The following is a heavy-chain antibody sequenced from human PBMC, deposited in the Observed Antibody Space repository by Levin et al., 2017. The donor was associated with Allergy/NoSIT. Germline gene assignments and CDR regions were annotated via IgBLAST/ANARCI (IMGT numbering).Heavy chain of an antibody. V-gene: IGHV3-33*01. CDR2: IWYDGRNK. Sequence: PGGSLRLSCEASGFTFSSYGMHWVRQAPGKGLEWVAVIWYDGRNKYYVDSVKGRFTISRDDSKNTLYLQMNSLRAEDTAVYYCARDASAGKSFLDYWGQGTLVTVSS. CDR1: GFTFSSYG. J-gene: IGHJ4*02. CDR3: ARDASAGKSFLDY. D-gene: IGHD3-10*01.